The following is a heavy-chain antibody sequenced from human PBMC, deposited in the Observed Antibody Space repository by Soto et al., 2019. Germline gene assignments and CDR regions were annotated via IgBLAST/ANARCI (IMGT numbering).Heavy chain of an antibody. CDR3: ARDLWNCSSTSCYTGYYYYGMDV. D-gene: IGHD2-2*02. CDR1: GFTFSDYY. V-gene: IGHV3-11*06. Sequence: GGSLRLSCAASGFTFSDYYMSWIRQAPGKGLEWVSYISSSSSYTNYADSVKGRFTISRDNAKNSLYLQMNSLRVEDTAVYYCARDLWNCSSTSCYTGYYYYGMDVWGQGTTVTVSS. CDR2: ISSSSSYT. J-gene: IGHJ6*02.